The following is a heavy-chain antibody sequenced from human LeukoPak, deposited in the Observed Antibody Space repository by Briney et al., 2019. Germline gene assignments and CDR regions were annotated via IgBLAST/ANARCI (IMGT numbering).Heavy chain of an antibody. CDR1: GYTFTDYF. J-gene: IGHJ6*03. V-gene: IGHV1-2*02. CDR2: INPNSGGT. D-gene: IGHD4-11*01. Sequence: VASVKVSCKASGYTFTDYFLHWVRQAPGQGLEWMGWINPNSGGTNYAQKLQGRVTMTRDTSISTAYMDLSRLRSDDTAVYFCARGGLPIYYYYMDVWGKGTTVTVSS. CDR3: ARGGLPIYYYYMDV.